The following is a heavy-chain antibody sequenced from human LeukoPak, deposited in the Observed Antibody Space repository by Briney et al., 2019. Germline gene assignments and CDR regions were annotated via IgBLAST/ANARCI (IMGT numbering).Heavy chain of an antibody. CDR2: IYYSGST. D-gene: IGHD3-9*01. J-gene: IGHJ4*02. V-gene: IGHV4-39*07. CDR1: GGSISSSSYY. Sequence: SETLSLTCTVSGGSISSSSYYWGWIRQPPGKGLEWIGSIYYSGSTYYNPSLKSRVTISVDTSKNQFSLKLSSVTAADTAVYYCARVAILTGYYVFDYWGQGTLVTVSS. CDR3: ARVAILTGYYVFDY.